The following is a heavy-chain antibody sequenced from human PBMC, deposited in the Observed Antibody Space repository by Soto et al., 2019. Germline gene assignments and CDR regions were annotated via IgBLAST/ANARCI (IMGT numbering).Heavy chain of an antibody. CDR3: ARGRLYYDIVTGYPWFDP. CDR2: MNPNSGNT. CDR1: GYTFTSYD. J-gene: IGHJ5*02. D-gene: IGHD3-9*01. V-gene: IGHV1-8*01. Sequence: QVQLVQSGAEVKKPGASVKVSCKASGYTFTSYDINWVRQATGQGLEWMGWMNPNSGNTGYAQKFQGRVTRTRNTTISTDYMELSSLRSEDTAVYYCARGRLYYDIVTGYPWFDPWGQGTLVTVSS.